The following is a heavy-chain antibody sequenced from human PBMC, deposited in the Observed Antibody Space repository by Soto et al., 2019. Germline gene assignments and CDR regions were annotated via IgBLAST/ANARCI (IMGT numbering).Heavy chain of an antibody. V-gene: IGHV4-59*01. J-gene: IGHJ4*02. Sequence: PSETLSLTCTVSGGSMNSYYWSWIRQPPGKGLEWIAYIYYSGSTNYNPSLKSRVTISIDTSKNQFSLKLTSVTAADTAVYYCARESVYKTGIDYWGQGTLVTVSS. CDR2: IYYSGST. CDR1: GGSMNSYY. CDR3: ARESVYKTGIDY. D-gene: IGHD1-20*01.